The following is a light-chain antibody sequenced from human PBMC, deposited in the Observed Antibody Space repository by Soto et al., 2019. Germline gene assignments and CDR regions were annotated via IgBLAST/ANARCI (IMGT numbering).Light chain of an antibody. J-gene: IGKJ1*01. CDR2: GAS. CDR3: QQYGSSGT. CDR1: QSVSNNY. V-gene: IGKV3-20*01. Sequence: EIVLTQSPGTLSLSPGERATLSCRARQSVSNNYLACYQQTPGQAPMLLIYGASNRATGIPDRFSGSGSGTDFTLTISRLEAEDFAVYYCQQYGSSGTFGQGTKVEIK.